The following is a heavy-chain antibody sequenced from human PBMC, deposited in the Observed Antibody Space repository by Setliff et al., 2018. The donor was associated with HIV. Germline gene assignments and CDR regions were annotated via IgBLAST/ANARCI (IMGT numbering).Heavy chain of an antibody. J-gene: IGHJ6*02. CDR2: MTPNNGNT. CDR3: ARVGSYYNFWSGSPYYYGVDV. D-gene: IGHD3-3*01. V-gene: IGHV1-8*01. CDR1: GYTFTNYD. Sequence: ASVKVSCKASGYTFTNYDINWVRQATGQGLEWMGRMTPNNGNTAYTQKFQGRVTMTSNTSINTAYMELSSLRSEDTAVYYCARVGSYYNFWSGSPYYYGVDVWGQGTTVTVSS.